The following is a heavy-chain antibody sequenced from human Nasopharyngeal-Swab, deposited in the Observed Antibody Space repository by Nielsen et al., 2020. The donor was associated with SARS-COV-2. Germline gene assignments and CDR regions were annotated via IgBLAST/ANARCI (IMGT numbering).Heavy chain of an antibody. D-gene: IGHD2-15*01. J-gene: IGHJ6*02. Sequence: LETLSLPCNVSGGSVRSGTYYWSWIRQPPGKGLEWIGYFYYGGSTNYNPSLKSRVTKSVDTSEKQFSLNLSSVTAADTAVYYCGVVAATYYYYGMDVWGQGTTVTVSS. CDR1: GGSVRSGTYY. CDR2: FYYGGST. CDR3: GVVAATYYYYGMDV. V-gene: IGHV4-61*01.